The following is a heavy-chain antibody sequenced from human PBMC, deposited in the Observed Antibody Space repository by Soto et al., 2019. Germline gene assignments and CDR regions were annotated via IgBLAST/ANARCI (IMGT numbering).Heavy chain of an antibody. CDR2: INGGNGNT. CDR3: ARDVSGYSSSWYIDYFNF. V-gene: IGHV1-3*01. CDR1: GNTFANYA. J-gene: IGHJ4*02. D-gene: IGHD6-13*01. Sequence: VQLVQSGAELKKPGASVKVSCKTSGNTFANYALHWVRQAPGQRPEWMGWINGGNGNTKYSKHIQGRVTFTGDTTAGTAYMELSSLTSEDTAVYYCARDVSGYSSSWYIDYFNFWGQGTLVTVSS.